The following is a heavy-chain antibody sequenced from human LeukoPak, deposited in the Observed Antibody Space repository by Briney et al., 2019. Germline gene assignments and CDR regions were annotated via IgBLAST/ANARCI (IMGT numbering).Heavy chain of an antibody. J-gene: IGHJ4*02. Sequence: GGSLRLSCAASGFTFSSHWMNWVRQAPGKGLEWVASIKEDGSKKQYVDSVKGRFTISRDNAKNSLYLQTNSLRAEDTAVYYCAKDRRYSSSWYYFDYWGQGTLVTVSS. CDR3: AKDRRYSSSWYYFDY. V-gene: IGHV3-7*01. CDR2: IKEDGSKK. D-gene: IGHD6-13*01. CDR1: GFTFSSHW.